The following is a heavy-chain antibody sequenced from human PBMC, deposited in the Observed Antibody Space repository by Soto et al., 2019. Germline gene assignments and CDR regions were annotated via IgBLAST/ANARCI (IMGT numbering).Heavy chain of an antibody. J-gene: IGHJ4*02. Sequence: GGSLRLSCAASGFTFSSYDMHWVRQATGKGLEWVSAIGTAGDTFYPGSVKGRFTISRDNAKNSLYLQMNSLRAEDSAVYYCARPSSFFDSYYFAYWGQGTPVTVSS. D-gene: IGHD3-9*01. CDR1: GFTFSSYD. V-gene: IGHV3-13*01. CDR3: ARPSSFFDSYYFAY. CDR2: IGTAGDT.